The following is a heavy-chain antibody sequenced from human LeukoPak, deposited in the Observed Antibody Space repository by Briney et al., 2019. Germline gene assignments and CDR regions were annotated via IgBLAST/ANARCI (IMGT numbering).Heavy chain of an antibody. V-gene: IGHV1-18*01. CDR1: GYSFSQYG. J-gene: IGHJ4*02. Sequence: ASVKVSCKTSGYSFSQYGIIWVRQAPGQGLEWMAWISGYNGNIEYAQKFEGRVTVTTEISTRTAYMEMWGLRPDDTGVYYCARDRPGIAITLIGFDYWGQGTLVTVSS. CDR3: ARDRPGIAITLIGFDY. CDR2: ISGYNGNI. D-gene: IGHD6-13*01.